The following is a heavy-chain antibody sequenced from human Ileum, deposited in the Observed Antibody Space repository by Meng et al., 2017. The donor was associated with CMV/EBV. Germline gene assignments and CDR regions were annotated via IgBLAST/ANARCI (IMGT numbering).Heavy chain of an antibody. D-gene: IGHD6-6*01. J-gene: IGHJ4*02. CDR1: GYTFTSYE. CDR2: MNPNSGKT. V-gene: IGHV1-8*01. Sequence: SGYTFTSYEIKWVRQATGQGLEWMGGMNPNSGKTGYAQNFQGRVTMTRNTSISTVYMELSGLRSEDTAVYYCARRRGGSSWGDFDYWGQGTLVTVSS. CDR3: ARRRGGSSWGDFDY.